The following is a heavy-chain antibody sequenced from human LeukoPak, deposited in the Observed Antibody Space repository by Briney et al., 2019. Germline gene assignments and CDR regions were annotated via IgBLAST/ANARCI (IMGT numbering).Heavy chain of an antibody. CDR3: ARAPYDTLTGYSPYYFDY. J-gene: IGHJ4*02. V-gene: IGHV3-21*06. CDR2: ISSSSTYI. D-gene: IGHD3-9*01. CDR1: GFTLSSYN. Sequence: GGSLRLSCAASGFTLSSYNMNWVRQAPGKGLEWVSSISSSSTYIYYADSVKGRFTISRDNAKNSLYLQMNSLRAEDTAVYYCARAPYDTLTGYSPYYFDYWGQGTLVTVSS.